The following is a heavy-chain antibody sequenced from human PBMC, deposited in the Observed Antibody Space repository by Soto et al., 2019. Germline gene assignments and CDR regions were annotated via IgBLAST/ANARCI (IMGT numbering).Heavy chain of an antibody. CDR1: GYTFTSYA. D-gene: IGHD3-22*01. V-gene: IGHV1-3*01. CDR2: INAGNGNT. Sequence: GASVKVSCKASGYTFTSYAMHWVRQAPGQRLEWMGWINAGNGNTKYSQKFQGRVTITRDTSASTAYMELSSLRSEDTAVYYCARDAPYYYDSSGHDYWGQGTLVTVSS. J-gene: IGHJ4*02. CDR3: ARDAPYYYDSSGHDY.